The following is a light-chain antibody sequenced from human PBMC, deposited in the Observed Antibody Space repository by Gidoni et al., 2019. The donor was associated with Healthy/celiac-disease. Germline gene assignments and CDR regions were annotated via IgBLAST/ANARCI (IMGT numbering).Light chain of an antibody. J-gene: IGKJ4*01. Sequence: DIQLTHSPSSLSASVGDRVTITCQATQDISNYLNRYQQKPGKAPKLLIYDASNLETGVPSRFSGSGFGTDFTFTISSLQPEDIATYYCQQYDNLPLTFGGGTKVEIK. CDR3: QQYDNLPLT. V-gene: IGKV1-33*01. CDR2: DAS. CDR1: QDISNY.